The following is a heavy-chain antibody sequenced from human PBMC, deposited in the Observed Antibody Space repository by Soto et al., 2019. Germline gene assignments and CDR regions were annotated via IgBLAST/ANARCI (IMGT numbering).Heavy chain of an antibody. Sequence: TLSLTCTVSGGSISSGDYYWSWIRQPPGKGLEWIGYIYYSGSTYYNPSLKSRVTISVDTSKNQFSLKLSSVTAADTAVYYCARVLLDTAMVRVENYYYYYYGMDVWGQGTTVTVS. J-gene: IGHJ6*02. CDR3: ARVLLDTAMVRVENYYYYYYGMDV. CDR1: GGSISSGDYY. D-gene: IGHD5-18*01. CDR2: IYYSGST. V-gene: IGHV4-30-4*01.